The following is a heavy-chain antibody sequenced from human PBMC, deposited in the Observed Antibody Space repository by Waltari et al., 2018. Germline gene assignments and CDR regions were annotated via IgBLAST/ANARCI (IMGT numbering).Heavy chain of an antibody. D-gene: IGHD2-2*01. CDR1: GGSISSGSYY. V-gene: IGHV4-61*02. CDR2: IYTSGST. CDR3: ARRCSSTSCYEGIDAFDI. J-gene: IGHJ3*02. Sequence: QVQLQESGPGLVKPSQTLSLTCTVSGGSISSGSYYWSWIRQPAGKGLEWIGRIYTSGSTNYNPSIKSRVTIAVDTSKNKFPRKLSSVTAADTAVYYCARRCSSTSCYEGIDAFDIWGQGTMVTVSS.